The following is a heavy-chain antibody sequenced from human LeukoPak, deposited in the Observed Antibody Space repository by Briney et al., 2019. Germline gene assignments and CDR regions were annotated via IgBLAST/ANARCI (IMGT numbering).Heavy chain of an antibody. J-gene: IGHJ4*02. CDR2: IYPGDSDT. CDR3: AAAAGPRGARFDY. CDR1: GYSFTSYW. V-gene: IGHV5-51*01. Sequence: GESLKISCKGSGYSFTSYWIGWVRQMPGKGLEWMGIIYPGDSDTRYSPSFQGQVTISADKSISTAYLQWSSLKAADTAMYYCAAAAGPRGARFDYWGQGTLVTVSS. D-gene: IGHD6-13*01.